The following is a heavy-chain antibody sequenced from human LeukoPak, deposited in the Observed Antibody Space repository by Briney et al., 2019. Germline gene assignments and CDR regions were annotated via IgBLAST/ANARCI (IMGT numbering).Heavy chain of an antibody. CDR2: INHSGST. D-gene: IGHD3-10*01. Sequence: PSETLSLTCAVYGGSFSGYYWSWIRQPPGKGLEWIGEINHSGSTNYNPSLKSRVTISVDTSKNQFSLKLSSVTAADTAVYYCARRGVVRGVRHLGYWGQGTLVTVSS. CDR3: ARRGVVRGVRHLGY. V-gene: IGHV4-34*01. J-gene: IGHJ4*02. CDR1: GGSFSGYY.